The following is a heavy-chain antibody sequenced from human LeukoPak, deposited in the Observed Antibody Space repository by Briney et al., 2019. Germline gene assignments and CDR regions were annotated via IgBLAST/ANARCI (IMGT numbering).Heavy chain of an antibody. CDR1: GGSISSSSYY. D-gene: IGHD5-12*01. CDR2: IYTSGST. J-gene: IGHJ3*02. CDR3: ARSLGYSGQVAFDI. Sequence: PSETLSLTCTVSGGSISSSSYYWGWIRQPPGKGLEWIGSIYTSGSTNYNPSLKSRVTMSVDTSKNQFSLKLSSVTAADTAVYYCARSLGYSGQVAFDIWGQGTMVTVSS. V-gene: IGHV4-39*07.